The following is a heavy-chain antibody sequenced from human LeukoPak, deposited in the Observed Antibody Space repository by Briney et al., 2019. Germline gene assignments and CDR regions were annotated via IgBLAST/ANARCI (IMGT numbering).Heavy chain of an antibody. Sequence: GGSLRLSCAASGFTSSNYDMSWVRQAPGKGLEWVSSISDSGGSTYYADSVEGRFTISRDNSKNTLYLQMTNLRAADTAVYYCAKDLSRAVAADWFDPWDQGSLVTVSS. CDR3: AKDLSRAVAADWFDP. CDR1: GFTSSNYD. CDR2: ISDSGGST. V-gene: IGHV3-23*01. J-gene: IGHJ5*02. D-gene: IGHD6-19*01.